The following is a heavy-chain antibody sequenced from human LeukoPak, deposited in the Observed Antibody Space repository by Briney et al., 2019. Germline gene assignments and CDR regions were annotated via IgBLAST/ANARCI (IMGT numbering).Heavy chain of an antibody. D-gene: IGHD3-10*01. J-gene: IGHJ4*02. Sequence: GRSLRLSCAASGFTFDDYAMHWVRQAPGKGLEWVSGISWNSGSIGYADSVKGRFTISRDNARNSLYLQMDSLRAEDTALYYCAKDPYHMVRGVFDYWGQGTLVTVSS. V-gene: IGHV3-9*01. CDR1: GFTFDDYA. CDR2: ISWNSGSI. CDR3: AKDPYHMVRGVFDY.